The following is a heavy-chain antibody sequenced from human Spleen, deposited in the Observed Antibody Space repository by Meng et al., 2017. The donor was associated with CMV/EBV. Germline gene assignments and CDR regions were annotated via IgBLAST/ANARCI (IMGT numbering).Heavy chain of an antibody. V-gene: IGHV3-11*04. J-gene: IGHJ5*02. D-gene: IGHD2-2*01. CDR2: ISSSGDSI. CDR3: ARGGSISGDWFDP. CDR1: GFTFSDYY. Sequence: GGSLRLSCAASGFTFSDYYMSWIRQAPGKGLEWVSYISSSGDSISYADSVKGRFTISRDNAKNSLYLQMNSLRAEDTAVYYCARGGSISGDWFDPWGQGTLVTVSS.